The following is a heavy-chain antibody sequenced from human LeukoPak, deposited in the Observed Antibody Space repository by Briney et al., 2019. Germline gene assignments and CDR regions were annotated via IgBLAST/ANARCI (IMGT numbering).Heavy chain of an antibody. Sequence: SETLSLTCTVSGGSISSYYRSWIRQPAGKGLEWIGRIYTSGSTNYNPSLKSRVTMSVDTSKNQFSLKLSSVTAADTAVYYCARDVFITIFGVVIDAFDIWGQGTMVTVSS. CDR1: GGSISSYY. V-gene: IGHV4-4*07. D-gene: IGHD3-3*01. J-gene: IGHJ3*02. CDR2: IYTSGST. CDR3: ARDVFITIFGVVIDAFDI.